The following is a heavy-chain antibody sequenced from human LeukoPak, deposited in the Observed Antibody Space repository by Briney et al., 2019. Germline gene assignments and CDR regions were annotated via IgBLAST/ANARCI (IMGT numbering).Heavy chain of an antibody. CDR2: ISSSSTHI. CDR1: GFTFNSYS. Sequence: GGSLRLSSAASGFTFNSYSMTWVRQAPGKGLEWVSSISSSSTHIFYADSVKGRFTISRDNAKNLLYLQMNSLRAEDTAVYYCARGGYYDSSAYFDYWGQGTLVTVSS. CDR3: ARGGYYDSSAYFDY. J-gene: IGHJ4*02. V-gene: IGHV3-21*06. D-gene: IGHD3-22*01.